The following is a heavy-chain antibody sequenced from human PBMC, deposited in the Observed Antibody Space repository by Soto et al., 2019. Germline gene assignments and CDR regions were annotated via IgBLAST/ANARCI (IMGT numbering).Heavy chain of an antibody. Sequence: PSETLSLTCTVSGGSISSGNYYWGWIRQPPGKGLEWIGSIYYSGRTYYNPALKSRVSISLDTSKNQFSLKLNSVTAADTAVYYCARGRLRYFDWLSYDAFDIWGQGTMVTVSS. D-gene: IGHD3-9*01. V-gene: IGHV4-39*01. CDR3: ARGRLRYFDWLSYDAFDI. CDR1: GGSISSGNYY. CDR2: IYYSGRT. J-gene: IGHJ3*02.